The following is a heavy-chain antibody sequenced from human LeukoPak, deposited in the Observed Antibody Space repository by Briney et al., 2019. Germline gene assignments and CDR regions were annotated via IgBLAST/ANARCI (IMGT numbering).Heavy chain of an antibody. Sequence: RASVKVSCKASGDTFTSYDSNWVRQATGQGLEWVGWMNPNSGNTGYAQKFQGRVTMTRNTSISTAYMELSSLRSEATAVYYCARGGRRVVVVPATLDWFDPWGQGTLVPVPS. CDR3: ARGGRRVVVVPATLDWFDP. V-gene: IGHV1-8*01. CDR2: MNPNSGNT. D-gene: IGHD2-15*01. CDR1: GDTFTSYD. J-gene: IGHJ5*02.